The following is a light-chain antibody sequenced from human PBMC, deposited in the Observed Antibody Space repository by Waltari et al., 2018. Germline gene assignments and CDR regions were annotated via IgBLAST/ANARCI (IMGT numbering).Light chain of an antibody. V-gene: IGKV3-15*01. J-gene: IGKJ4*01. CDR2: RAS. Sequence: EIVMTQSPATLSVSPWERVTLPCRASQSVISSLAWYQQKPGQAPKVLIYRASTRATGIPARFSGSGSGTEFTLTISSLQSEDFAVYYCQQYIDWPLTFGGGTKVEIK. CDR1: QSVISS. CDR3: QQYIDWPLT.